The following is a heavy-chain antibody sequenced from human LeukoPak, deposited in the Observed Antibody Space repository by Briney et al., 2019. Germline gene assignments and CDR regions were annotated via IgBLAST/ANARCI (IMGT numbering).Heavy chain of an antibody. CDR1: GGTFSSYA. J-gene: IGHJ5*02. CDR3: ARDGGNIVVVPAPDVWFDP. V-gene: IGHV1-69*04. CDR2: IIPILGIA. D-gene: IGHD2-2*01. Sequence: ASVTVSCTASGGTFSSYAISWVRQAPGQGLEWMGRIIPILGIANYAQKFQGRVTITADKSTSTAYMELSSLRSEDTAVYYCARDGGNIVVVPAPDVWFDPWGQGTLVTVSS.